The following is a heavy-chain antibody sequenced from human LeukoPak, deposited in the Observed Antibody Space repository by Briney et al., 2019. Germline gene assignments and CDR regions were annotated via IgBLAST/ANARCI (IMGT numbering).Heavy chain of an antibody. CDR3: ARDQGYYDANNWFDP. CDR2: INWNGGST. J-gene: IGHJ5*02. V-gene: IGHV3-20*04. Sequence: GGSLRLSCAASGFTFDDYGMSWVRQAPGKGLEWVSGINWNGGSTGYADSVKGRFTTSRDNAKNSLYLQMNSLRAEDTAVYYCARDQGYYDANNWFDPWGQGTLVTVSS. CDR1: GFTFDDYG. D-gene: IGHD1-26*01.